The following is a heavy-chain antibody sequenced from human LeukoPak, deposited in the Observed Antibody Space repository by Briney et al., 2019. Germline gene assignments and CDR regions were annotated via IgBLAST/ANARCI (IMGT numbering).Heavy chain of an antibody. J-gene: IGHJ4*02. V-gene: IGHV1-18*01. CDR1: GYTFTSYG. Sequence: VASVKVSCKASGYTFTSYGISWVRQAPGQGLEWMGWISAYNGNTNYAQKLQGRVTMTTDTSTSTAYMELRSLRSDDTAVYHCARAAPSVPTFDYWGQGTLVTVSS. CDR2: ISAYNGNT. CDR3: ARAAPSVPTFDY. D-gene: IGHD6-6*01.